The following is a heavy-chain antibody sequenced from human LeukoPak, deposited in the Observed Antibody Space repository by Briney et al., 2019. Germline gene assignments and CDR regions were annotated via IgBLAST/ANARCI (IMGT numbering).Heavy chain of an antibody. CDR2: IYYSGST. J-gene: IGHJ4*02. CDR1: GGSISSSSYY. CDR3: ARDSSGSFDY. D-gene: IGHD6-19*01. V-gene: IGHV4-39*07. Sequence: SETLTLTCTVSGGSISSSSYYWGWIRQPPGKGLEWIGSIYYSGSTYYNPSLKSRVTISVDTSKNQFSLKLSSVTAADTAVYYCARDSSGSFDYWGQGTLVTVSS.